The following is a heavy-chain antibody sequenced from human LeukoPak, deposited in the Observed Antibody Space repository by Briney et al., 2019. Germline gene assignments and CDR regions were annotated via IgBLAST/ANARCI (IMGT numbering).Heavy chain of an antibody. CDR3: VRGSTLRHYQY. CDR1: GVSISSSTYY. CDR2: SYYSGST. Sequence: SETLSLTCTVSGVSISSSTYYWGWIRRPPGKGLEWIGSSYYSGSTYYNPSLKSRVTVSVDTSKNQFSLKLSSVTAADKAVYYCVRGSTLRHYQYWGQGTLVTASS. V-gene: IGHV4-39*01. J-gene: IGHJ4*02. D-gene: IGHD3-16*01.